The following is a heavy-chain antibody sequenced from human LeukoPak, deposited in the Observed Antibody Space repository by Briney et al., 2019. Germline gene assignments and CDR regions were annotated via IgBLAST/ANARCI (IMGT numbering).Heavy chain of an antibody. CDR2: INPSGGST. CDR1: GYTFTSYY. D-gene: IGHD1-26*01. V-gene: IGHV1-46*01. J-gene: IGHJ4*02. CDR3: AKVGATRPAELDY. Sequence: ASVKVSCKASGYTFTSYYMHWVRQAPGQGLEWMGIINPSGGSTSYAQKFQGRVTMTRDMSTSTVYMELSSLRSEDTAVYYCAKVGATRPAELDYWGQGTLVTVSS.